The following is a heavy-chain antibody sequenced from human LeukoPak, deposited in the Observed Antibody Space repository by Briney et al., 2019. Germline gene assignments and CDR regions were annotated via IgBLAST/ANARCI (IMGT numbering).Heavy chain of an antibody. CDR3: ARLHITMIEGDY. J-gene: IGHJ4*02. Sequence: SETLSLTCTVSGGSISSSSYYWGWIRQPPGKGLEWIGSIYYSGSTYYNPSLKSRVTISVDTSKNQFSLKLSSVTAADTAVYYCARLHITMIEGDYWGQGTLVTVSS. V-gene: IGHV4-39*07. CDR2: IYYSGST. D-gene: IGHD3-22*01. CDR1: GGSISSSSYY.